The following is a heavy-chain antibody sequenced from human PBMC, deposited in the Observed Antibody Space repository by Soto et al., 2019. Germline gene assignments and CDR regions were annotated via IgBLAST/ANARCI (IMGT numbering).Heavy chain of an antibody. CDR1: GGTFSSYA. D-gene: IGHD6-19*01. CDR2: IIPIFGTA. J-gene: IGHJ6*02. Sequence: QVQLVQSGAEVKKPGSSVKVSCKASGGTFSSYAISWVRQAPGQGLEWMGGIIPIFGTANYAQKFQGRVTINADESTSTAYMELRSLRSEDTAVYYCARGTRQWLVRYDYYGMDVWGQGTTVTVSS. V-gene: IGHV1-69*12. CDR3: ARGTRQWLVRYDYYGMDV.